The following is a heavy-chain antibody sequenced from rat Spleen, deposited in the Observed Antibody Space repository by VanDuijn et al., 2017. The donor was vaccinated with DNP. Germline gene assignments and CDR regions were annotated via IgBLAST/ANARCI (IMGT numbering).Heavy chain of an antibody. CDR1: EFTFSKSD. V-gene: IGHV5-25*01. CDR3: ARGSTSIYWYFDF. J-gene: IGHJ1*01. D-gene: IGHD3-1*01. Sequence: EVHLVESGGGLVQPGRSLKLSCVASEFTFSKSDVAWVRQAPTKGLEWVASISPSGGSTSYRDSVKGRFTISRDNAKSILYLQMNSLKSEDTATYYCARGSTSIYWYFDFWGPGTMVTVSS. CDR2: ISPSGGST.